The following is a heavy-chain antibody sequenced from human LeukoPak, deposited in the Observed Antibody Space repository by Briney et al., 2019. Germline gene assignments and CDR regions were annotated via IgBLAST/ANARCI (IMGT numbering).Heavy chain of an antibody. D-gene: IGHD3-10*01. J-gene: IGHJ4*02. CDR2: IYYSGST. Sequence: SETLSLTCTVSGGPISSSSYSWGWIRQPPGKGLEWIGRIYYSGSTYYNPSLKSRVTIFVDTSTNQFSLKLSSVTAADTAVYYCARLEYYYQHRFDYWGQGTLVTVSS. V-gene: IGHV4-39*01. CDR1: GGPISSSSYS. CDR3: ARLEYYYQHRFDY.